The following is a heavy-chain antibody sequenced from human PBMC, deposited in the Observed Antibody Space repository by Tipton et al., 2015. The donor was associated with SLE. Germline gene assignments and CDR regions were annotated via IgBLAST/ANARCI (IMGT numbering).Heavy chain of an antibody. CDR3: VAMIRGVGY. CDR2: IKRRTDRYAT. V-gene: IGHV3-72*01. D-gene: IGHD3-10*01. Sequence: SLRLSCAASGFTFSGHFMDWVRQTPGKGLEWVGRIKRRTDRYATDYAASVKGRFTVSRDDSRDSLYLQMNSLKIEDTAVYSCVAMIRGVGYWGQGPLVTVSS. J-gene: IGHJ4*02. CDR1: GFTFSGHF.